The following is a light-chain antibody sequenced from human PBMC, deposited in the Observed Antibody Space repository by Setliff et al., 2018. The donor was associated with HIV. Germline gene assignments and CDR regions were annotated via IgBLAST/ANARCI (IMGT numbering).Light chain of an antibody. CDR2: RNN. J-gene: IGLJ2*01. V-gene: IGLV1-40*01. Sequence: QSVLTQPPSVSGAPGQRITISCTGSSSNIGAGYDVHWYQRLPGTAPKLLIYRNNNRPSGVPDRLSGSKSGTSASLAITGLQAEDEADYYCQSYDRNLSVVFGGGTKVTVL. CDR3: QSYDRNLSVV. CDR1: SSNIGAGYD.